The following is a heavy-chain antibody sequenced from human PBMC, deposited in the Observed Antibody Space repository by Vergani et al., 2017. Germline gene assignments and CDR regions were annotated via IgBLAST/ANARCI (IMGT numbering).Heavy chain of an antibody. Sequence: QVHLVQSGAEVKKPGSSVKVSCKASGGTFSSYTITWVRQAPGQGLEWMGRIIPILGIPNYAQNFQGRVTITADRSTSTAYMELSSLRSEDTAVYYCAAPDYHDISDYSGTRDYWGQGTLVTVSS. V-gene: IGHV1-69*02. D-gene: IGHD3-22*01. CDR1: GGTFSSYT. CDR2: IIPILGIP. J-gene: IGHJ4*02. CDR3: AAPDYHDISDYSGTRDY.